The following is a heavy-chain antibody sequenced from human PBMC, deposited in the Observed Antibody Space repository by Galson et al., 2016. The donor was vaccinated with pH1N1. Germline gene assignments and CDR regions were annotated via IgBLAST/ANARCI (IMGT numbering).Heavy chain of an antibody. J-gene: IGHJ4*02. CDR2: IEDGGGGT. D-gene: IGHD2-21*01. Sequence: SLRLSCAASGFTFNNYAMSWVRQAPGKGLEWVSGIEDGGGGTEYADSVKGRFTVSRDNSKNTLSLQMNSLRAEDTAVYFSAKADHIWASYFDYWGQGTLVTVSS. CDR1: GFTFNNYA. CDR3: AKADHIWASYFDY. V-gene: IGHV3-23*01.